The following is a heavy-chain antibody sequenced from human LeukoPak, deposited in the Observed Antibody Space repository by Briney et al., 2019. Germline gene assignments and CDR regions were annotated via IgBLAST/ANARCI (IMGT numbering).Heavy chain of an antibody. CDR2: ISWDGGST. CDR1: GFTFDDYT. D-gene: IGHD4-17*01. J-gene: IGHJ4*02. CDR3: AKDLGATVTTNYFDY. Sequence: PGGSLRLSCAASGFTFDDYTMHWVRQAPEKGLEWVSLISWDGGSTYYADSVKGRFTISRDNSKNSLYLQMNSLRTEDTALYYCAKDLGATVTTNYFDYWGQGTLVTVSS. V-gene: IGHV3-43*01.